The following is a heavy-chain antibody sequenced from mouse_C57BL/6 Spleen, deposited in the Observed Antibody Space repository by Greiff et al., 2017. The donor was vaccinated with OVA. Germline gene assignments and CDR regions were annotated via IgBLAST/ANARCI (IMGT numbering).Heavy chain of an antibody. CDR1: GYTFTSYW. D-gene: IGHD1-1*01. CDR3: AKGHYGSSYGYCDV. CDR2: IDPSDSYT. J-gene: IGHJ1*03. V-gene: IGHV1-50*01. Sequence: QVQLQQPGAELVKPGASVKLSCKASGYTFTSYWMQWVKQRPGQGLEWIGEIDPSDSYTNYNQKFKGKATLTVDTSSSTAYMQLSSLTSEDSAVYYGAKGHYGSSYGYCDVWGTGTTVTVSS.